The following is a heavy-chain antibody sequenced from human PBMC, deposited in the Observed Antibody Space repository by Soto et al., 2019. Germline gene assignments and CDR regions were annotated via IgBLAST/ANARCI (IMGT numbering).Heavy chain of an antibody. CDR3: ARAGRYCSGGSCSNWFDP. D-gene: IGHD2-15*01. Sequence: PSETLSLTCTVSGGSISSYYWSWIRQPPGKGLEWIGYIYYSGSTNYNPSLKSRVTISVDTSKNQFSLKLSSVTAADTAVYYCARAGRYCSGGSCSNWFDPWGQGTLVTVSS. CDR1: GGSISSYY. J-gene: IGHJ5*02. CDR2: IYYSGST. V-gene: IGHV4-59*01.